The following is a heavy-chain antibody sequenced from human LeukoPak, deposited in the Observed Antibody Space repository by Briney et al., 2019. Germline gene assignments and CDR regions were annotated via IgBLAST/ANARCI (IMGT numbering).Heavy chain of an antibody. CDR1: AFSLNAYN. CDR2: ISYTGTYI. J-gene: IGHJ4*02. D-gene: IGHD1-26*01. Sequence: RPGGSLRLSCAASAFSLNAYNMNWVRQAPGKGLEWVSFISYTGTYIYYADSVKGRFTISRDNAQNSLYLQMNSLRAEDTAIYYCVRDRGTYRPIDYWGQGTLVTVSS. V-gene: IGHV3-21*04. CDR3: VRDRGTYRPIDY.